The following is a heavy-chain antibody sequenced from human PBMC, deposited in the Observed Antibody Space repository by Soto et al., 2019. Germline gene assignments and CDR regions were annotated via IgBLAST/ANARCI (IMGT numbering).Heavy chain of an antibody. CDR2: IYYSGST. V-gene: IGHV4-31*03. CDR3: ARGPPRPAAAYFDP. Sequence: QVQLQESGPGLVKPSQTLSLTCTVSGGSISSGGYYWSWIRQHPGKGLEWFGYIYYSGSTYYNPPLKSRVTISVDTSKNQFSLKLSSVTAADTAVYYCARGPPRPAAAYFDPWGQGTLVTVSS. CDR1: GGSISSGGYY. D-gene: IGHD6-13*01. J-gene: IGHJ5*02.